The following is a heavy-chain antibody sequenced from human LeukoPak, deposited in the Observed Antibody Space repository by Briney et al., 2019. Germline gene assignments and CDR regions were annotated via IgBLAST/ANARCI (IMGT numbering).Heavy chain of an antibody. CDR3: ARRRLGYYFNY. V-gene: IGHV4-34*01. Sequence: PSETLSLSCGVYGGSFSGYYWSWIRQPPGKGLEWIGEINPRGSTNYNPSLKSRVTLSADTSKNQFSLTLNSVTAADTAVYYCARRRLGYYFNYWGQGTLVTVSS. D-gene: IGHD5-24*01. J-gene: IGHJ4*02. CDR1: GGSFSGYY. CDR2: INPRGST.